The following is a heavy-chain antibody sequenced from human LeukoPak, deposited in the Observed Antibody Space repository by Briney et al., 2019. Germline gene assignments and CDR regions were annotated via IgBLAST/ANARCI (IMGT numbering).Heavy chain of an antibody. Sequence: PGRSLRLSCAASGFTFDDYVMHWVRQPPGKGLEWVSGISWNSGTIGYADSVKGRFTISRDNAKNSLYLQMNSLRAEDTALYYCARARGSYSFDYWGQGTLVTVSS. CDR2: ISWNSGTI. J-gene: IGHJ4*02. CDR1: GFTFDDYV. CDR3: ARARGSYSFDY. D-gene: IGHD1-26*01. V-gene: IGHV3-9*01.